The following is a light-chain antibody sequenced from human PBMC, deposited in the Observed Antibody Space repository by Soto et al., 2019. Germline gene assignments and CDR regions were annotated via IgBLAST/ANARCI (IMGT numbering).Light chain of an antibody. CDR1: QSITNW. V-gene: IGKV1-5*03. J-gene: IGKJ4*01. Sequence: DIQLTQSPSTLSASVGDRVTITCRASQSITNWLAWYQQKPGKAPKVLIHMASSLKSGVPSRFSGSGSGTDFTLTISSLQPEDFATYYCQQANSFPPELTFGGGTKVDIK. CDR2: MAS. CDR3: QQANSFPPELT.